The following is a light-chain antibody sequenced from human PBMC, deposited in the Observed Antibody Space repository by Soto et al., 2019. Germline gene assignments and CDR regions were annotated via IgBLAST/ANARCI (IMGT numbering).Light chain of an antibody. J-gene: IGKJ3*01. Sequence: IQMTQSPSSLSASVGDRVTITCRASQSVSSYLNWYQQKPGKAPKLLIYGASSLQSGVPSRFSGSGSGTVFTLTISSLQPEDFATYYCQQSYSTLFTFGPGTKVDIK. CDR2: GAS. V-gene: IGKV1-39*01. CDR3: QQSYSTLFT. CDR1: QSVSSY.